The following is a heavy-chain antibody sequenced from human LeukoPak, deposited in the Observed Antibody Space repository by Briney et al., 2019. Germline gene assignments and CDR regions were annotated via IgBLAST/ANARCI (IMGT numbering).Heavy chain of an antibody. J-gene: IGHJ4*02. CDR3: ARDYSGYSNY. Sequence: GGSLRLSCAASGFTFSSYSMNWVRQAPGKGLEWVSSISSDSTYIYYADSVKGRFTISRDNARNSLYLQMNSLRAKDTAVYYCARDYSGYSNYWGQGTLVTVSS. D-gene: IGHD4-11*01. CDR1: GFTFSSYS. CDR2: ISSDSTYI. V-gene: IGHV3-21*01.